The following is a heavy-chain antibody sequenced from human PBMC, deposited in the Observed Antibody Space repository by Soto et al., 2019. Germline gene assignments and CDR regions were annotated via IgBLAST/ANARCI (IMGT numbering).Heavy chain of an antibody. J-gene: IGHJ4*02. Sequence: EVQLLESGGGVVQPGGSLRLSCAASGFTFSTFAMNWVRQAPGKGLEWVSGITGGSGFTFYADSVKGRCTIARDDTENTLFLHMSSLRAEDTAKDYCAKSGPTNDFDFGGQGTLGTVSS. CDR2: ITGGSGFT. CDR1: GFTFSTFA. V-gene: IGHV3-23*01. CDR3: AKSGPTNDFDF. D-gene: IGHD1-26*01.